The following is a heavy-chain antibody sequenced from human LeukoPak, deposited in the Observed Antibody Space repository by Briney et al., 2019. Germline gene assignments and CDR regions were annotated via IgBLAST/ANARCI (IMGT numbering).Heavy chain of an antibody. Sequence: GGSLRLSCAASGFTFISYGMSWVRQGPGKGLEWVSAMSGSGGSTYYADSVKGRFTISRDNAKNSLFLQMNSLRAEDTAVYYCARVLRYCSGGNCYSGGLGYMDVWGKGTTVTISS. J-gene: IGHJ6*03. V-gene: IGHV3-23*01. CDR2: MSGSGGST. D-gene: IGHD2-15*01. CDR3: ARVLRYCSGGNCYSGGLGYMDV. CDR1: GFTFISYG.